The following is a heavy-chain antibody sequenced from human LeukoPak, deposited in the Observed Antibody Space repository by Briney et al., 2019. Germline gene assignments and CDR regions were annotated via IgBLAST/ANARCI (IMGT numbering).Heavy chain of an antibody. CDR2: IYPGDSDT. CDR1: GYTFTSYW. D-gene: IGHD2-2*02. V-gene: IGHV5-51*01. CDR3: AAGEYQLLYEDY. J-gene: IGHJ4*02. Sequence: GASVKVSCKASGYTFTSYWIGWVRQMPGKGLEWMGIIYPGDSDTRYSPSFQGQVTISADKSISTAYLQWSSLKASDTAMYYCAAGEYQLLYEDYWGQGTLVTVSS.